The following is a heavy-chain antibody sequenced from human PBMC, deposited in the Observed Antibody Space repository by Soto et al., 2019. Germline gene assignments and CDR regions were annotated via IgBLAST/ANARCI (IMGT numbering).Heavy chain of an antibody. Sequence: GGSLRLSCAASGFTFSSYSMNWVRQAPGKGLEWVSSISSSSSYIYYADSVKGRFTISRDNAKNSLYLQMNSLRAEDTAVYYCARVYCSSTSRRGSWFDPWGQGTLVTVSS. CDR2: ISSSSSYI. D-gene: IGHD2-2*01. V-gene: IGHV3-21*01. CDR3: ARVYCSSTSRRGSWFDP. CDR1: GFTFSSYS. J-gene: IGHJ5*02.